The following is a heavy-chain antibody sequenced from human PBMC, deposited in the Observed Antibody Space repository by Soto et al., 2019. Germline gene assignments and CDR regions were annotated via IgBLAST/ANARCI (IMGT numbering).Heavy chain of an antibody. CDR3: ARDREGVGAGLF. Sequence: EVQLVESGGGLVKPGGSLRLSCAASGFTFSSYSMNWVRQAPGQGLEWDSSISSSSNYIYYADSVKGRFTISRDNAKNSLYLQMNSLRAEDTSVYYCARDREGVGAGLFWGQGTKVTVSS. V-gene: IGHV3-21*01. CDR1: GFTFSSYS. CDR2: ISSSSNYI. D-gene: IGHD1-26*01. J-gene: IGHJ3*01.